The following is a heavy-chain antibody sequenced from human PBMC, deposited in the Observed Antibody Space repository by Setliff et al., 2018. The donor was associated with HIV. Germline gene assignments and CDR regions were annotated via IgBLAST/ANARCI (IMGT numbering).Heavy chain of an antibody. V-gene: IGHV5-51*01. J-gene: IGHJ6*02. CDR1: GYSFVDFW. CDR3: AKHLSPGSGWYSKARGMDV. Sequence: GESLKISCHLSGYSFVDFWIGWVRQMPGKGLEWVGFIYPGDSDSRYSPSFRGQVTISADKSIGTAYLQWSSLKASDTAMYYCAKHLSPGSGWYSKARGMDVWGQGTTVTV. D-gene: IGHD6-19*01. CDR2: IYPGDSDS.